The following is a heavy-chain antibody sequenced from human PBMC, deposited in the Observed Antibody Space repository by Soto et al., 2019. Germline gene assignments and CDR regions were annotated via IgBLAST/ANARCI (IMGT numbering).Heavy chain of an antibody. Sequence: QVQLVESGGGVVQPGGSLRLSCAASGFTFSDSGMHWVRQAPGKGLEWVAVIWSDGSDKSYADYVEGRFTISRDNSKNPLYVQMNSLRAEGTAVYYCVRRNRYPTSVGWGGGFDYWGQGTLVTVSS. CDR1: GFTFSDSG. CDR3: VRRNRYPTSVGWGGGFDY. D-gene: IGHD3-16*01. CDR2: IWSDGSDK. J-gene: IGHJ4*02. V-gene: IGHV3-33*01.